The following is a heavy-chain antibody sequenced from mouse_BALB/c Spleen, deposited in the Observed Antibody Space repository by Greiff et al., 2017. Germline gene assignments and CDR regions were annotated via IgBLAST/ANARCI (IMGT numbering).Heavy chain of an antibody. CDR1: GYTFTSYY. CDR2: IYPGNVNT. V-gene: IGHV1S56*01. CDR3: ARSGDYRYAWFAY. Sequence: QVQLKESGPELVKPGASVRISCKASGYTFTSYYIHWVKQRPGQGLEWIGWIYPGNVNTKYNEKFKGKATLTADKSSSTAYMQLSSLTSEDSAVYFCARSGDYRYAWFAYWGQGTLVTVSA. J-gene: IGHJ3*01. D-gene: IGHD2-14*01.